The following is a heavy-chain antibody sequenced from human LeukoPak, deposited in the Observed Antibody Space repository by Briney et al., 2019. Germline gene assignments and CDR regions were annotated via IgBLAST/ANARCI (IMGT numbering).Heavy chain of an antibody. CDR1: GFTFSSYW. CDR2: IKQDGSET. J-gene: IGHJ4*02. D-gene: IGHD2-15*01. V-gene: IGHV3-7*05. CDR3: ARVQVGVAHKPLDY. Sequence: GGSLRLSCAASGFTFSSYWMSWVRQAPGKGPEWVAEIKQDGSETYYVDSVKGRFTISRDNAKNSLYLQMNSLRAEDTALYYCARVQVGVAHKPLDYWGQGTLVTVSS.